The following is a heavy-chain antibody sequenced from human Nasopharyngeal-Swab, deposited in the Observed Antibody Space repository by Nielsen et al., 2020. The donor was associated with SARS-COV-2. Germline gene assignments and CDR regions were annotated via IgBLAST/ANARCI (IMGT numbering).Heavy chain of an antibody. Sequence: GESLKISCEASGFRFSSYRLHWVRQAPGKGLEWVSSIRSSGSFISYADSVKGRFTISRDNAKNSLYLQMNSLRAEDTAIYFCARELYCAGNCPPDYWGQGTPVTVSS. J-gene: IGHJ4*02. CDR3: ARELYCAGNCPPDY. CDR1: GFRFSSYR. D-gene: IGHD2-21*02. CDR2: IRSSGSFI. V-gene: IGHV3-21*01.